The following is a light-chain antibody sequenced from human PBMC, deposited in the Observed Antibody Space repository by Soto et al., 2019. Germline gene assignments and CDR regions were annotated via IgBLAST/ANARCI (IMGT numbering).Light chain of an antibody. CDR3: SSYTSSSTLYV. CDR2: GVS. J-gene: IGLJ1*01. Sequence: QSVLTQPASVSGSPGQSITVSCTGTSSDVGGYNYVSWYQQHPGKAPKVIIYGVSNRPSGVSNRSSGSKSANTASLTISGLQAEDEADYYCSSYTSSSTLYVFGTGTKVTVL. CDR1: SSDVGGYNY. V-gene: IGLV2-14*01.